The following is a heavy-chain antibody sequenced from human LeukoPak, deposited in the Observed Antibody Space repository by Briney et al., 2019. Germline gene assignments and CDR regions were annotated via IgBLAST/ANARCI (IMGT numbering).Heavy chain of an antibody. CDR2: IYYSGST. D-gene: IGHD2-21*01. Sequence: PSETLSLTCTVSGGSISSSSYYWGWIRQPPGKGLEWIGSIYYSGSTYYNPSLKSRVTISVDTSKNQFSLKLSSVTAADTAVYYCARDGLGPYCGGNCFSHDAFDIWGQGTMVTVSS. V-gene: IGHV4-39*07. CDR1: GGSISSSSYY. CDR3: ARDGLGPYCGGNCFSHDAFDI. J-gene: IGHJ3*02.